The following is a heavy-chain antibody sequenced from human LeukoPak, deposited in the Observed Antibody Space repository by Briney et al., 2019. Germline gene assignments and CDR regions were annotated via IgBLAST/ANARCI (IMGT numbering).Heavy chain of an antibody. CDR3: AKGMTTVTNGWFDP. CDR1: GSTFDDYA. D-gene: IGHD4-17*01. Sequence: PGGSLRLSCAASGSTFDDYAMHWVRQAPGKGLEWVSGISWNSGSIDYADSVKGRFTISRDNSKNSLYLQMNRLRAEDMALYYCAKGMTTVTNGWFDPWGQGTLATVSS. J-gene: IGHJ5*02. V-gene: IGHV3-9*03. CDR2: ISWNSGSI.